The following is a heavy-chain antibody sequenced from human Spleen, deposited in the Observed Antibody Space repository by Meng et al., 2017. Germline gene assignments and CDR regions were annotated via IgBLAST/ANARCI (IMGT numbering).Heavy chain of an antibody. V-gene: IGHV3-30*04. CDR3: ARDADRFGEANYFKY. CDR2: ISFDGSNK. CDR1: GFTFSNYA. D-gene: IGHD3-10*01. J-gene: IGHJ4*02. Sequence: GGSLRLSCAASGFTFSNYAIHWVRQTPGKGLEWVAIISFDGSNKYYADSVKGRFTISRDNSKNTLSLQMNSLRAEDTAVYYCARDADRFGEANYFKYWGQGTLVTVSS.